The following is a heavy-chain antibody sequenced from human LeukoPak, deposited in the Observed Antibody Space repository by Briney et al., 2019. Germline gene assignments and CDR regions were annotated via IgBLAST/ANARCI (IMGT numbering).Heavy chain of an antibody. CDR2: TNPSGGST. CDR3: ARDPEQQLVFDY. V-gene: IGHV1-46*01. D-gene: IGHD6-13*01. Sequence: GASVKVSCKASGYTFTSYYMHWVRQAPGQGLEWMGITNPSGGSTSYAQKFQGRVTMTRDTSTSTVYMELSSLRSEDTAVYYCARDPEQQLVFDYWGQGTLVTVSS. J-gene: IGHJ4*02. CDR1: GYTFTSYY.